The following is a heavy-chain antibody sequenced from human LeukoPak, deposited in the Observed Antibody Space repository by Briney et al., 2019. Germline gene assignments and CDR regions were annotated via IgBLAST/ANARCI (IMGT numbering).Heavy chain of an antibody. V-gene: IGHV3-23*01. D-gene: IGHD2-2*01. CDR1: GFTFSIYA. CDR2: ISGSGGST. CDR3: AKIIGSNGYAPFDY. Sequence: GGSLRLSCAASGFTFSIYAMSWVRQAPRKGLEWVSAISGSGGSTYYADSVKGRFTISRDNSKNTLYLQMNSLRAEDTAVYYCAKIIGSNGYAPFDYWGQGTLVTVSS. J-gene: IGHJ4*02.